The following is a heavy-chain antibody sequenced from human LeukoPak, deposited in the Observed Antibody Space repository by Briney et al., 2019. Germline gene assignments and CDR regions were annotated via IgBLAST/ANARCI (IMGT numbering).Heavy chain of an antibody. CDR2: IIPIFGTA. J-gene: IGHJ4*02. Sequence: RASVKVSCKASGGTFGSYAISWVRQAPGQGLEWMGGIIPIFGTANYAQKFQGRITITADDSTSTAYMELSSLRSEDTAVYYCARVYLKRDYYDSSAYFSFDYWGQGTLVTVSS. V-gene: IGHV1-69*13. D-gene: IGHD3-22*01. CDR3: ARVYLKRDYYDSSAYFSFDY. CDR1: GGTFGSYA.